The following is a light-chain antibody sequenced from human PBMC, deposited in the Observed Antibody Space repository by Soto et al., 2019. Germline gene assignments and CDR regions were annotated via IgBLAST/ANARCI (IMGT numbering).Light chain of an antibody. CDR3: SSYAGSNNYV. V-gene: IGLV2-8*01. Sequence: QSVLTQPPSASGSPGQSVTISCTGTSSAVGGYDFVSWYQQHSGKAPKLMIHEVSKRPSGVPDRFSGSKSGNTASLTVSGLQAEDEADYYCSSYAGSNNYVFGTG. CDR2: EVS. J-gene: IGLJ1*01. CDR1: SSAVGGYDF.